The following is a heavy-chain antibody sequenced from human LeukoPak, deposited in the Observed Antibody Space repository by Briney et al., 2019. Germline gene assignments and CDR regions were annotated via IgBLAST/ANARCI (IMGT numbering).Heavy chain of an antibody. D-gene: IGHD3-22*01. CDR3: ARDGEPAGYYNDSSGLFDP. Sequence: PGGSLRLSCAASGFTASSNYMSWVRQAPGKGLEWVSVIYSGGSTYYADSVKGRFTISRDNSKNTLYLQMNSLRAEDTAVYYCARDGEPAGYYNDSSGLFDPWGQGTLVTVSS. CDR1: GFTASSNY. J-gene: IGHJ5*02. CDR2: IYSGGST. V-gene: IGHV3-66*02.